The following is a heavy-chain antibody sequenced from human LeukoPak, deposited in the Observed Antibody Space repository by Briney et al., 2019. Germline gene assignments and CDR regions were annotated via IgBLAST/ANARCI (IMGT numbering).Heavy chain of an antibody. CDR3: ARGKGYCSSTSCYTDYYYYMDV. D-gene: IGHD2-2*02. V-gene: IGHV4-59*01. J-gene: IGHJ6*03. CDR1: GGSISSYY. Sequence: SETLSLTCTVSGGSISSYYWSWIRQPPGKGLEWIGYIYYSGSTNYNPSLKSRVTISVDTSKNQFSLKLSSVTAADTAVYYCARGKGYCSSTSCYTDYYYYMDVWGKGTTVTVSS. CDR2: IYYSGST.